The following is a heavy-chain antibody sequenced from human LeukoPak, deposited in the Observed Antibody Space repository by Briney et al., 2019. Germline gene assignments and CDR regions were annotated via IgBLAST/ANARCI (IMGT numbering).Heavy chain of an antibody. V-gene: IGHV3-30*02. Sequence: GWSLRLSCAASGFTFSDYTMNWVRQAPGKGREGVAFIRYDGSNKYYADSVKGRFTISRDNSKNTLYLQMNSLRAEDTAVYYCAKDPRRGVGFVGATFDYWGQGTLVSVSS. CDR1: GFTFSDYT. CDR3: AKDPRRGVGFVGATFDY. J-gene: IGHJ4*02. CDR2: IRYDGSNK. D-gene: IGHD1-26*01.